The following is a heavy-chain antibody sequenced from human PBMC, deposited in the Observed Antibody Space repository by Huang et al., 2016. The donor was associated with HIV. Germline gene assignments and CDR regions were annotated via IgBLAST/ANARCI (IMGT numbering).Heavy chain of an antibody. CDR3: ARQSYFDFQKYYYGMDV. V-gene: IGHV1-69*01. D-gene: IGHD3-16*01. CDR2: IIPSSEAT. Sequence: QVQLVQSGAEVKKPGSSVKVSCKASGGPFSNYPISWVRQAPGQGLEWMGGIIPSSEATNYAQKFQGRVTITADESTRTAYMELSSLRSDDTAVYYCARQSYFDFQKYYYGMDVWGQGTTVIVSS. J-gene: IGHJ6*02. CDR1: GGPFSNYP.